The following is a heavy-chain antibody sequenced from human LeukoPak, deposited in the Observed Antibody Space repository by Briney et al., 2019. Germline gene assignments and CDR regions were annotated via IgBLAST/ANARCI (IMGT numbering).Heavy chain of an antibody. J-gene: IGHJ4*02. D-gene: IGHD3-10*01. V-gene: IGHV4-61*02. Sequence: SQTLSLTCTVSGGSISTGTYFWNWIRQPAGKGLEWIGRISTSGSTNYNPSLKSRLTISVDTSKNQFSLKLSSVTAADTAVYYCAGNYYGSGSYYSEDRYWGQGTLVTVSS. CDR1: GGSISTGTYF. CDR2: ISTSGST. CDR3: AGNYYGSGSYYSEDRY.